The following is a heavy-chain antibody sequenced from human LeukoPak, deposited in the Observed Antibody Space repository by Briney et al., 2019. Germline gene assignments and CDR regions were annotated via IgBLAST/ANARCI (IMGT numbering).Heavy chain of an antibody. D-gene: IGHD6-19*01. Sequence: GASVKLSCKATGYTFTSCDINWVRQAPGQGLEWMGWMNPNSGNTGYGQSFQGRITMTRDISIGTAYMELSNLTSEDTAIYYCTRGSSGRRDNWGQGTLVTVSA. CDR3: TRGSSGRRDN. J-gene: IGHJ4*02. V-gene: IGHV1-8*01. CDR2: MNPNSGNT. CDR1: GYTFTSCD.